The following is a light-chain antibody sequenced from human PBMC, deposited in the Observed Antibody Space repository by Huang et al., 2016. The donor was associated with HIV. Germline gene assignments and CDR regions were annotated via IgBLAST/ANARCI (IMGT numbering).Light chain of an antibody. V-gene: IGKV3D-15*01. J-gene: IGKJ4*01. CDR3: QQYDKWPPGLT. CDR1: QNVSNT. CDR2: DTS. Sequence: EIKMTQSPATLSVSPGGRVTLSCRASQNVSNTLAWYQQKTGQDPRLLIYDTSTRASGIPARLCGSGSGTEFTLTISGLQSEDFAIYYCQQYDKWPPGLTFGGGTKVEI.